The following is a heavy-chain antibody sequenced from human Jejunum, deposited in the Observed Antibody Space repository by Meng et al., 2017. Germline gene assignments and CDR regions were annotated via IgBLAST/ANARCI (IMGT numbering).Heavy chain of an antibody. Sequence: ASVKVSCKASGYTFADSYMHWVRQAPGHGLEWVGWINPKNGDTNYAHNFRGRVTMTSDTSVSTGYMELSNLRYDDTAVYFCARPGYFSLFDFWGQGTLVTVSS. CDR1: GYTFADSY. CDR3: ARPGYFSLFDF. J-gene: IGHJ4*02. CDR2: INPKNGDT. D-gene: IGHD2-21*01. V-gene: IGHV1-2*02.